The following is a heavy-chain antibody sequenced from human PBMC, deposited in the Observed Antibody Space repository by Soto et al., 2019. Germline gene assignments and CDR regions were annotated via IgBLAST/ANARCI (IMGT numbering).Heavy chain of an antibody. D-gene: IGHD6-13*01. CDR1: GYTFTSYD. CDR2: MNPNNGDT. Sequence: QVQLVQSGAEVKKPGASVKVSCKASGYTFTSYDVNWVRQAPGQGLEWMGWMNPNNGDTGYAQKFQGRVTMTSNTSINTAYMQLPSLPAEDTAVYYCVRDRTQISTSSWGGFAPGGQGKLVSVSS. V-gene: IGHV1-8*01. CDR3: VRDRTQISTSSWGGFAP. J-gene: IGHJ5*02.